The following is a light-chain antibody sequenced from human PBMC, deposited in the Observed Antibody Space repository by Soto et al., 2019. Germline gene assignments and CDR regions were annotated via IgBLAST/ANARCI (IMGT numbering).Light chain of an antibody. CDR1: QSVSGSY. CDR3: QNYGTSPFT. Sequence: EIVLTQSPGTLSLSPGERATLSCRASQSVSGSYLAWYQQQPGQAPKLLIYGASNRATGIPDRFSGSGSGTDFTLTISRLEPDDFAVYYCQNYGTSPFTFGPGTKVDIK. V-gene: IGKV3-20*01. J-gene: IGKJ3*01. CDR2: GAS.